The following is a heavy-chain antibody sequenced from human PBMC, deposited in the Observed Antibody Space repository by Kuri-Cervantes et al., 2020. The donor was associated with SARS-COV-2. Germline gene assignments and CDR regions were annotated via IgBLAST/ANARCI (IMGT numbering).Heavy chain of an antibody. CDR1: GDSVSSNSAA. CDR3: ARGRINLGYCSGGSCMYFDY. D-gene: IGHD2-15*01. CDR2: TYYRSKWYN. J-gene: IGHJ4*02. Sequence: SCAISGDSVSSNSAAWNWIRQSPSRGLEWLGRTYYRSKWYNDYAVSVKSRITINPDTSKNQFSLQLNSVTPEDTAVYYCARGRINLGYCSGGSCMYFDYWGQGTLVTVSS. V-gene: IGHV6-1*01.